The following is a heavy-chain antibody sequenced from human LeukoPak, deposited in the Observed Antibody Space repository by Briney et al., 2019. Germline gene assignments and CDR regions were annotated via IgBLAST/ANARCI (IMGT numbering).Heavy chain of an antibody. V-gene: IGHV3-9*03. J-gene: IGHJ4*02. CDR1: GFTFDDYA. Sequence: GGSLRLSCAASGFTFDDYAMHWVRQAPGKGLEWVSGISWNSGSIGYADSVKGRFTISRDNAKNSLYLQMNSLRAEDMALYYCAKDRGAAGDYLDYWGQGTLVTVSS. CDR3: AKDRGAAGDYLDY. CDR2: ISWNSGSI. D-gene: IGHD2-15*01.